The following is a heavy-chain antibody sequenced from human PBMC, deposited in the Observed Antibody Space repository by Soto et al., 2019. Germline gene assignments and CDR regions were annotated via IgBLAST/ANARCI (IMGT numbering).Heavy chain of an antibody. Sequence: ASVKVSCKASGYTFTSYAMHWVRQAPGQRLEWMGWINAGNGNTKYSQKFQGRVTITRDTSASTAYMELSSLRSEDTAVYYCARDGGESSIAARAFDYWGQGTLVTVSS. D-gene: IGHD6-6*01. V-gene: IGHV1-3*01. CDR2: INAGNGNT. J-gene: IGHJ4*02. CDR3: ARDGGESSIAARAFDY. CDR1: GYTFTSYA.